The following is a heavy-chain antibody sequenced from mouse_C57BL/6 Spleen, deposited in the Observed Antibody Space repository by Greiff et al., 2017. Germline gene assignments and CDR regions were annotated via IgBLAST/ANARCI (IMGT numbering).Heavy chain of an antibody. D-gene: IGHD1-1*01. J-gene: IGHJ2*01. V-gene: IGHV1-54*01. CDR1: GYAFTNYL. Sequence: QVHVKQSGAELVRPGTSVKVSCKASGYAFTNYLIEWVNQRPGQGLEWIGVINPGSGGTNYNEKFKGKATLSADQSSSPAYMQLSSLTSEASEVYVCARGGVVGYFDDGGQGTTLTVSS. CDR3: ARGGVVGYFDD. CDR2: INPGSGGT.